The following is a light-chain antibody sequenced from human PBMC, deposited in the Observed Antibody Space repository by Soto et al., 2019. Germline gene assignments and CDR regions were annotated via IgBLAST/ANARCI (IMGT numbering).Light chain of an antibody. Sequence: EIVMTQSPSTLPVSPGARSTLACRASQSVSSDLAWYHQKPGQAPRLLIYGASTRATGIPARFSGSGYGTEFNLTINSLQSEDLAVYYGQQYNNWPRTFGQGTKVDIK. V-gene: IGKV3-15*01. J-gene: IGKJ1*01. CDR2: GAS. CDR3: QQYNNWPRT. CDR1: QSVSSD.